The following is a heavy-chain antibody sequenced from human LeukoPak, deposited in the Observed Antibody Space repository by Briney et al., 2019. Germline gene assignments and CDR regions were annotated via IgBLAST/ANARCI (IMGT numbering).Heavy chain of an antibody. CDR1: GFTFSSYA. CDR3: ARAADIVVVPAARVDYYYYGMDV. V-gene: IGHV3-30-3*01. Sequence: TGGSLRLSCAASGFTFSSYALHWVRQAPGKGLEWVAVISYDGSNKYYADSVKGRFTISRDNSKNTLYLQMNSLRAEDTAVYYCARAADIVVVPAARVDYYYYGMDVWGQGTTVTVSS. J-gene: IGHJ6*02. CDR2: ISYDGSNK. D-gene: IGHD2-2*01.